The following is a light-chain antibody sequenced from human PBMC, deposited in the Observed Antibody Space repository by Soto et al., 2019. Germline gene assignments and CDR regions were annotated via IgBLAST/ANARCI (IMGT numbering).Light chain of an antibody. V-gene: IGKV1-39*01. J-gene: IGKJ1*01. CDR1: QSVNTY. CDR3: QQGYSNPRA. Sequence: DVQMTQSPSSLSASVGDRVTITCRASQSVNTYLHWYQQKAGQAPKLLIYAASNLQSGVPSRFSGRGSRTDFTLTVESLQPEDFATYYSQQGYSNPRAFGRGTKV. CDR2: AAS.